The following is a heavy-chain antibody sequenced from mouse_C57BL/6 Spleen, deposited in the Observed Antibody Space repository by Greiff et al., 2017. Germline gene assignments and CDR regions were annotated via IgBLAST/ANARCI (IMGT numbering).Heavy chain of an antibody. CDR1: GYTFTEYT. J-gene: IGHJ4*01. CDR3: ARHEDNGPNWEGVYAMDY. V-gene: IGHV1-62-2*01. D-gene: IGHD4-1*01. CDR2: FYPGRGSI. Sequence: VQLQQSGAELVKPGASVKLSCKASGYTFTEYTIHWVKQRSGQGLEWIGWFYPGRGSIKYNEKFKDKATLTADKSSSTVYMELSRLTSEDSAVYFCARHEDNGPNWEGVYAMDYWGQGTSVTVSS.